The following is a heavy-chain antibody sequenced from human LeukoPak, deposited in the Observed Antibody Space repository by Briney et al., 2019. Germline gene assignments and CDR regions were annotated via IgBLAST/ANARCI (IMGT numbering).Heavy chain of an antibody. Sequence: ASVKVSCKASGYTFTSYDINWVRQATGQGLEWMGWINPNSGGTNYAQKFQGRDTMTRDTSISTAYMELSRLRSDDTAVYYCARDYYDSSGHSRFDYWGQGTLVTVSS. J-gene: IGHJ4*02. CDR1: GYTFTSYD. CDR3: ARDYYDSSGHSRFDY. CDR2: INPNSGGT. V-gene: IGHV1-2*02. D-gene: IGHD3-22*01.